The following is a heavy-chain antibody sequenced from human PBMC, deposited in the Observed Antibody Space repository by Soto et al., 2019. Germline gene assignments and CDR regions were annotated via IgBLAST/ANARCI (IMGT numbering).Heavy chain of an antibody. Sequence: QLQLQESGSGLVKPSQTLSLTCAVSGGSISSGGYSWSWIRQPPGKGLEWIGYIYHSGSTYYNPSLKCRVTISVDRSKNQFSLKLSSVTAADTAVYYCARERIGSSWLTNWFDPWGQGTLVTVSS. CDR1: GGSISSGGYS. D-gene: IGHD6-13*01. CDR3: ARERIGSSWLTNWFDP. CDR2: IYHSGST. J-gene: IGHJ5*02. V-gene: IGHV4-30-2*01.